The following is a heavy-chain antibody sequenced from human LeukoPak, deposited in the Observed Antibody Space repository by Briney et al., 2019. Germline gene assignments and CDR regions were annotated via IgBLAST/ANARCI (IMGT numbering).Heavy chain of an antibody. CDR3: ARGNYYDSSGYYYFDY. D-gene: IGHD3-22*01. CDR2: IYYSGST. J-gene: IGHJ4*02. V-gene: IGHV4-59*01. CDR1: GGSISSYY. Sequence: SETLSLTCTVSGGSISSYYWSWIRQPPGKGLEWIGYIYYSGSTNYNPSLKSRVTISVDTSKNQFSLKLSSVTAADTAVYYCARGNYYDSSGYYYFDYWGQGTLVTVSP.